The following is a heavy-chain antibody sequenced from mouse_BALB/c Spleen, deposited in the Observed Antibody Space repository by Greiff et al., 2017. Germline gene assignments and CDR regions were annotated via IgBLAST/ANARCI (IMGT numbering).Heavy chain of an antibody. CDR1: GYTFTSYW. CDR2: INPSTGYT. V-gene: IGHV1-7*01. J-gene: IGHJ3*01. Sequence: QVQLQQSGAELAKPGASVKMSCKASGYTFTSYWMHWVKQRPGQGLEWIGYINPSTGYTEYNQKFKDKATLTADKSSSTAYMQLSSLTSEDSAVYYCVRDGLRLRTFAYWGQGTLVTVSA. D-gene: IGHD1-2*01. CDR3: VRDGLRLRTFAY.